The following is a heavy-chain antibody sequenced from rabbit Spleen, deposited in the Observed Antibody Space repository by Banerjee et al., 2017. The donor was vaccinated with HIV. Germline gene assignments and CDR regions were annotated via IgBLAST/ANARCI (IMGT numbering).Heavy chain of an antibody. CDR1: GFAFTTYY. V-gene: IGHV1S7*01. D-gene: IGHD8-1*01. Sequence: QSLEESGGGLVQPGGSLTLSCKASGFAFTTYYMSWVRQAPGKGLEWIGSIDPVFGIANYASWVNGRFTISRDNAQNTVDLQINSLTAADTATYFCARGEAGSSHSWGQGPWSPS. CDR3: ARGEAGSSHS. J-gene: IGHJ3*01. CDR2: IDPVFGIA.